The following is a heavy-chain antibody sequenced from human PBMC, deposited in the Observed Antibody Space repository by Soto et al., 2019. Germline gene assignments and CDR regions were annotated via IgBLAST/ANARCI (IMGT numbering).Heavy chain of an antibody. D-gene: IGHD3-3*01. CDR1: GGSISSTSYY. J-gene: IGHJ6*02. CDR2: INTSGST. Sequence: PSETLSLTCTVSGGSISSTSYYWGWVRQPPGKGLEWIGAINTSGSTNYNPSLKSRVTISVDTSKNQFSLKLSSVTAADTAVYYCARSRGVLEWLLFHYGMDVWGQGTTVTVSS. CDR3: ARSRGVLEWLLFHYGMDV. V-gene: IGHV4-39*07.